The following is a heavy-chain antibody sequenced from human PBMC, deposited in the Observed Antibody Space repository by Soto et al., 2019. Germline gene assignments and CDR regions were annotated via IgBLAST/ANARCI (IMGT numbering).Heavy chain of an antibody. CDR3: AHRRDIVVVVAATLMGFDP. Sequence: QITLKESGPTLVKPTQTLTLTCNFSGFSLSTSGVGVGWIRQPPGKALEWLALIYWDDDKRYTPSLMSRLTITKDTSKNQVVLTMTNMDPVDTATYYCAHRRDIVVVVAATLMGFDPWGQGTLVTVSS. CDR2: IYWDDDK. V-gene: IGHV2-5*02. CDR1: GFSLSTSGVG. J-gene: IGHJ5*02. D-gene: IGHD2-15*01.